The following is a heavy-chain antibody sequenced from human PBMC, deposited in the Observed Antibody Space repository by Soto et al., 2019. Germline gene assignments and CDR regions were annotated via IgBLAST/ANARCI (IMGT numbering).Heavy chain of an antibody. CDR1: GFSISSGGYY. V-gene: IGHV4-31*03. Sequence: PLETLSHTCTFSGFSISSGGYYLSWIRQHPGKGLEWIGYIYYSGSTYYNPSLKSRVTISVDTSKNQFSLKLSSATAADTAVYYCAGGSSGRTRPYYFDYWGQGTLVTVSS. J-gene: IGHJ4*02. D-gene: IGHD6-19*01. CDR2: IYYSGST. CDR3: AGGSSGRTRPYYFDY.